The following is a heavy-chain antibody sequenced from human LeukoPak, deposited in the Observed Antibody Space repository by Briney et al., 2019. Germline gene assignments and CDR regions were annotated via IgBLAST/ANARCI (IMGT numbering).Heavy chain of an antibody. CDR1: GFTVSSNY. D-gene: IGHD3-22*01. Sequence: PGGSLRLSCAASGFTVSSNYMSWVRQAPGKGLEWVSVIYSGGSTYYADSVKGRFTISRDNSKNTLYLQMNSLRAEDTAVYYCAREFSTYYYDSSYVWGQGTTVTVSS. V-gene: IGHV3-66*01. CDR2: IYSGGST. CDR3: AREFSTYYYDSSYV. J-gene: IGHJ6*02.